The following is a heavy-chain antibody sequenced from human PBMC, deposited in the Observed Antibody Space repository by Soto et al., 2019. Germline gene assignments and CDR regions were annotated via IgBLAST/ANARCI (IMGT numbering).Heavy chain of an antibody. Sequence: GSLRLSCAVSVFPFGANAMSWVRQAPGKGLEWVSGLSNTGRRTSYADSVKGRFNISRDNSENTVYLQMNSLRVEDTAVYYCATEMGATQGPFDNWGQGTLVTVSS. J-gene: IGHJ4*02. CDR1: VFPFGANA. CDR2: LSNTGRRT. CDR3: ATEMGATQGPFDN. D-gene: IGHD1-26*01. V-gene: IGHV3-23*01.